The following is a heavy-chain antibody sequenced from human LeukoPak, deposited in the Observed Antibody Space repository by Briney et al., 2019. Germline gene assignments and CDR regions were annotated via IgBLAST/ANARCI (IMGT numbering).Heavy chain of an antibody. V-gene: IGHV4-30-2*01. Sequence: SETLSLTCAVSGGSISSGGYSWSWIRQPPGKGLEWIGYIYHSGSTYYNPSLKSRVTISVDRSKNQFSLKLSSVTAADTAVYYCARLLQYYYDSSGYPQSFNAFDIWGQGTMVTVSS. J-gene: IGHJ3*02. D-gene: IGHD3-22*01. CDR1: GGSISSGGYS. CDR3: ARLLQYYYDSSGYPQSFNAFDI. CDR2: IYHSGST.